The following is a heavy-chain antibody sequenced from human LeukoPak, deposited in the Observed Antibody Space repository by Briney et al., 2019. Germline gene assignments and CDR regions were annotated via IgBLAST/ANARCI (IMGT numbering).Heavy chain of an antibody. J-gene: IGHJ4*02. CDR3: ARTARGIAVAGYFDY. D-gene: IGHD6-19*01. CDR2: IYYSGST. V-gene: IGHV4-59*12. CDR1: GGSISSYY. Sequence: SETLSLTCTVSGGSISSYYWSWIRQPPGKGLEWIGYIYYSGSTNYNPSLKSRVTISVDTSKNQFSLKLSSVTAADTAVYYCARTARGIAVAGYFDYWGQGTLVTVSS.